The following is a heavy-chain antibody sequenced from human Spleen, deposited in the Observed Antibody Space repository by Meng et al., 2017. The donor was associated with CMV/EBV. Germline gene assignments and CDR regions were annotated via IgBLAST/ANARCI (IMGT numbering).Heavy chain of an antibody. V-gene: IGHV3-30*02. J-gene: IGHJ1*01. CDR2: IRYDGSNK. D-gene: IGHD3-22*01. Sequence: GESLKISCEASGFIFFDFGMSWVRQAPGKGLEWVAFIRYDGSNKYYADSVKGRFTISRDNSKNTLYLQMNSLRAEDTAVYYCAKDPGSYYDSSGYYYVGEYFQHWGQGTLVTVSS. CDR3: AKDPGSYYDSSGYYYVGEYFQH. CDR1: GFIFFDFG.